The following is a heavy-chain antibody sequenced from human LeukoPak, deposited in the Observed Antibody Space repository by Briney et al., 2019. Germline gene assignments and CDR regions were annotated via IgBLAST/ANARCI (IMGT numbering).Heavy chain of an antibody. CDR1: GGTFSSYA. Sequence: SVKVSCKASGGTFSSYAISWVRQAPGQGLEWMGGIIPIFGTANYAQKFQGRVTITADESTSTAYMELSSLRSEDTAVYYCASPSHRFNIVVVPEYLDDAFDIWGQGTMVTVSS. V-gene: IGHV1-69*01. CDR3: ASPSHRFNIVVVPEYLDDAFDI. D-gene: IGHD2-2*01. J-gene: IGHJ3*02. CDR2: IIPIFGTA.